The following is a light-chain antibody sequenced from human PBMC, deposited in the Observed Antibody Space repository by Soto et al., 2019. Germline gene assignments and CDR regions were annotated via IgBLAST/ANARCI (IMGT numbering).Light chain of an antibody. Sequence: EIVLTQSPGTLSLSPGERATLSCRASQSVSSSYLAWYQQRPGQAPRLLIYGASSRATGIPDRFSGSGSGTDFTLTISRLEPEDFAVYYCQQYGSSPPRFTFGPGTKVGIK. CDR3: QQYGSSPPRFT. CDR1: QSVSSSY. V-gene: IGKV3-20*01. CDR2: GAS. J-gene: IGKJ3*01.